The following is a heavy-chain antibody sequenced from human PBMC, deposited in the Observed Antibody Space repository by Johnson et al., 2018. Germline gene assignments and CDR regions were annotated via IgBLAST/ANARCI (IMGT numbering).Heavy chain of an antibody. V-gene: IGHV3-33*05. CDR2: ISYDGSNQ. D-gene: IGHD1-20*01. CDR3: AREGIIGIMPYGMDG. CDR1: GFTFSNYG. Sequence: VQLVECGGGVVQPGRSLRLSCAASGFTFSNYGMHWVRQAPGKGLEWVAVISYDGSNQYYADSVKGRFTISRDNSKNTLYLQMSSPRAEDTAGYHWAREGIIGIMPYGMDGWGQGTTVTVSS. J-gene: IGHJ6*02.